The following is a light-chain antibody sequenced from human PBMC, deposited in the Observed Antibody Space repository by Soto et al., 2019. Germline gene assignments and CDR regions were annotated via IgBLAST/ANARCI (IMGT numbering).Light chain of an antibody. CDR1: NIGSKS. Sequence: SYELTQPPSVSVAPGKMARITCGGNNIGSKSVHWYQQKPGQAPVLVIYYDSDRPSGIPERFSGSNSGNTATLTISRVEAGDEADYYCQVWDSSSDHVVFGGGTKVTVL. CDR2: YDS. V-gene: IGLV3-21*04. CDR3: QVWDSSSDHVV. J-gene: IGLJ2*01.